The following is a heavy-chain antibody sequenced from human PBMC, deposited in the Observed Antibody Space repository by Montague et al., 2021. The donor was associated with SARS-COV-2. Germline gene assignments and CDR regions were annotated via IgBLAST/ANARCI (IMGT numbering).Heavy chain of an antibody. V-gene: IGHV4-59*08. D-gene: IGHD3-22*01. J-gene: IGHJ3*02. CDR2: IYYSGST. CDR1: GGSISSYY. CDR3: ARRGLGYYDSSGGLIPQNAFDI. Sequence: ETLSLTCTVSGGSISSYYWSWIRQPPGKGLEWIGYIYYSGSTNYNPSLKSRVTISVDTSKNQFSLKLSSVTAADTAVYYCARRGLGYYDSSGGLIPQNAFDIWGQGTMVTVSS.